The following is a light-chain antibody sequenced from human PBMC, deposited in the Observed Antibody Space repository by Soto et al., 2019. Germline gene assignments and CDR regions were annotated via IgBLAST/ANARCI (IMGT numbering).Light chain of an antibody. CDR3: QQRSNWPPWT. V-gene: IGKV3-11*01. Sequence: EIVLTQSPATLSLSPGERATLFCRASQSVSSYLACYQQKPGQAPRLLIYDASNRATGIPDRFSGSGSGTDFTLTISSLAPEDFAVYYCQQRSNWPPWTFGQGTKVEIK. CDR1: QSVSSY. J-gene: IGKJ1*01. CDR2: DAS.